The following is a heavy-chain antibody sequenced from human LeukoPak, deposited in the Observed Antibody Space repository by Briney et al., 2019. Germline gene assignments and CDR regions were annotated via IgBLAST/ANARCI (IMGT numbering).Heavy chain of an antibody. CDR1: GYSVSSGFY. Sequence: SETLSLTCTVSGYSVSSGFYWGWIRQPPGKGLEWVGIIYHSGNTYYNASLESRVTISVDTSKNEFSLRLNSVTAADTAMYYCAKSGGYGLIDYWGQGTLVTVSS. V-gene: IGHV4-38-2*02. CDR3: AKSGGYGLIDY. CDR2: IYHSGNT. D-gene: IGHD1-26*01. J-gene: IGHJ4*02.